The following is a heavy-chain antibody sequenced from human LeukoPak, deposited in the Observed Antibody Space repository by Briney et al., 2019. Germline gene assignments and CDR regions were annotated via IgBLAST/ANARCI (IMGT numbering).Heavy chain of an antibody. CDR2: ISSNGGST. CDR1: GFTFSSYA. V-gene: IGHV3-64*01. CDR3: ARALDGYNFHFGY. Sequence: GGSLRLSCAASGFTFSSYAMHWVRQAPGKGLEYVSAISSNGGSTYYANSVKGRFTISRDNSKNTLYLQMGSLRAEDMAVYYCARALDGYNFHFGYWGQGTLVTVSS. D-gene: IGHD5-24*01. J-gene: IGHJ4*02.